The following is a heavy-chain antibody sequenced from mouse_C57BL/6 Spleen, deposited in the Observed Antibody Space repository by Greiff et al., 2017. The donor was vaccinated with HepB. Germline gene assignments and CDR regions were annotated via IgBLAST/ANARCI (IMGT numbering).Heavy chain of an antibody. V-gene: IGHV5-4*03. CDR1: GFTFSSYA. D-gene: IGHD1-1*01. Sequence: EVKLMESGGGLVKPGGSLKLSCAASGFTFSSYAMSWVRQTPEKRLEWVATISDGGSYTYYPDNVKGRFTISRDNAKNNLYLQMSHLKSEDTAMYYCARVKDYYGSSPYYAMDYWGQGTSVTVYS. J-gene: IGHJ4*01. CDR2: ISDGGSYT. CDR3: ARVKDYYGSSPYYAMDY.